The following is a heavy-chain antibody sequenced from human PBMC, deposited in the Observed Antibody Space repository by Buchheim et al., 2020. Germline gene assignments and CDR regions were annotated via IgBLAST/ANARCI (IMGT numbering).Heavy chain of an antibody. J-gene: IGHJ4*02. V-gene: IGHV3-30*04. Sequence: QVQLVESGGGVVQPGRSLRLSCAASGFTFSSYAMHWVRQAPGKGLEWVAVISYDGSNKYYADSVKGRFTISRDNSKNTLYLQMNSLRAEDTAVYYCARDALLYCSSTSCSSGSDYWGQGTL. D-gene: IGHD2-2*01. CDR3: ARDALLYCSSTSCSSGSDY. CDR2: ISYDGSNK. CDR1: GFTFSSYA.